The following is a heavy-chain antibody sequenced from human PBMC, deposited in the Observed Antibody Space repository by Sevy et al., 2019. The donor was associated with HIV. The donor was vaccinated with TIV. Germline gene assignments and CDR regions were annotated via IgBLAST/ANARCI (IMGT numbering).Heavy chain of an antibody. J-gene: IGHJ6*02. CDR1: GFTFSSYA. Sequence: GGSLRLSCAASGFTFSSYAMHWVRQAPGKGLEWVAVISYDGSNKYYEDSLKGRFTISRDNSKNTLYLQTNSLRAEDTAVYYCARVKSVVVTALRPYYYGMDVWGQGTTVTVSS. V-gene: IGHV3-30-3*01. D-gene: IGHD2-21*02. CDR3: ARVKSVVVTALRPYYYGMDV. CDR2: ISYDGSNK.